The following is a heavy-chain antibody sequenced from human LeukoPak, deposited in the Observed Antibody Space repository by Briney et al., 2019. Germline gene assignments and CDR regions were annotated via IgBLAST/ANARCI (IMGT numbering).Heavy chain of an antibody. CDR2: ISSTGSYI. V-gene: IGHV3-21*01. Sequence: GGSLRLSCAASGFTSSTYNMNWVRQAPGKGLEWVSSISSTGSYIYYADSVKGRFTISRDNAKNSLYLQMNSLRAEDTAVYYCARVGYDFWSGYYFWGQGTLVTVSS. J-gene: IGHJ4*02. CDR3: ARVGYDFWSGYYF. CDR1: GFTSSTYN. D-gene: IGHD3-3*01.